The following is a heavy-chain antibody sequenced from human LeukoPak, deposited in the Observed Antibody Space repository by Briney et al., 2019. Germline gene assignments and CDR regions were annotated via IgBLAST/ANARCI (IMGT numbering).Heavy chain of an antibody. CDR1: GYTFTGYY. Sequence: GASVKVSCKASGYTFTGYYVHWVRQAPGKGLEWMGGFDPEDGETIYAQKFQGRVTMTEDTSTDTAYMELSSLRSEDTAVYYCATARGYSGYDLSGTFDYWGQGTLVTVSS. D-gene: IGHD5-12*01. CDR2: FDPEDGET. J-gene: IGHJ4*02. V-gene: IGHV1-24*01. CDR3: ATARGYSGYDLSGTFDY.